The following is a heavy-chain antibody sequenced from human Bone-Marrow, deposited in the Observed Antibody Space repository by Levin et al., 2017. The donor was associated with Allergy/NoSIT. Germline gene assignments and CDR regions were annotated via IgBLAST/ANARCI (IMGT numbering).Heavy chain of an antibody. CDR2: ISSDGRNK. CDR1: GFTFSDHA. CDR3: ARDGRTHHYYYHGMDG. Sequence: GESLKISCAASGFTFSDHAVHWVRQAPGRGLEWVGVISSDGRNKYYAESVKGRFTISRDNSKNTLYLQMNNLRPEETSIYYCARDGRTHHYYYHGMDGWGRGTTVTVFS. D-gene: IGHD1-26*01. V-gene: IGHV3-30*03. J-gene: IGHJ6*02.